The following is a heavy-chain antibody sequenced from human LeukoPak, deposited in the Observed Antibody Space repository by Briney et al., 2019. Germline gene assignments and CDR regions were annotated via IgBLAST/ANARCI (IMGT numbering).Heavy chain of an antibody. J-gene: IGHJ5*02. CDR3: ARLIAVAATSWFDP. CDR1: GGSISSYY. Sequence: PSETLSLTCTVSGGSISSYYWSWIRQPPGKGLEWIGYIYYSGSTNYNPSLKSRVTISVDTSKNQFSLKLSSVTAADTAVYYCARLIAVAATSWFDPWGQGTLVTVSS. V-gene: IGHV4-59*01. D-gene: IGHD6-19*01. CDR2: IYYSGST.